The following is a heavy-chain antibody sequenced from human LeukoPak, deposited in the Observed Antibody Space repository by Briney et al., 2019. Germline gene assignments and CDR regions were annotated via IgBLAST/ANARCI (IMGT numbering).Heavy chain of an antibody. CDR1: GFTFDDYG. J-gene: IGHJ6*02. V-gene: IGHV3-20*04. CDR3: AKLLAVPAYYYGMDV. D-gene: IGHD2-8*02. Sequence: GGSLRLSCAASGFTFDDYGMSWVRQAPGKGLEWVSGINWNGGSTGYADSVKGRFTISRDNSKNTLYLQMNSLRAEDTAVYYCAKLLAVPAYYYGMDVWGQGTTVTVSS. CDR2: INWNGGST.